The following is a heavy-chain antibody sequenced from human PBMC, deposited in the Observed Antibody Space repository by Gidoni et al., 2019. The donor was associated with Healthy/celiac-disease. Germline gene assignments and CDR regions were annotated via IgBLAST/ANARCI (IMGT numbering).Heavy chain of an antibody. J-gene: IGHJ3*02. CDR3: ARMYSGSYRDAFDI. V-gene: IGHV5-51*01. Sequence: EVPLVQSGAEVKKPGESLQISCQGSGYSFTSYWIGWGRQMPGKGLEGMGIIYPGDCDTRYSPSFQGQVTISADKSSSTAYLQWSSLKASDTAMYYCARMYSGSYRDAFDIWGQGTMVTVSS. CDR1: GYSFTSYW. D-gene: IGHD1-26*01. CDR2: IYPGDCDT.